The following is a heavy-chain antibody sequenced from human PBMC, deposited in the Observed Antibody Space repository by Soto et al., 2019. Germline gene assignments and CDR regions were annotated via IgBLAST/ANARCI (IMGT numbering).Heavy chain of an antibody. Sequence: TLSLTCDVYGGSFSDYIWTWIRQTPGKGLQWIGQINHSGSANYNPSLKSRVTISVHTSSSQFSLELSSVTAADTAVYYCARGLMGGSHYGGGGYYFDSGGRGPQVTVSS. CDR1: GGSFSDYI. V-gene: IGHV4-34*01. J-gene: IGHJ4*02. D-gene: IGHD3-16*01. CDR3: ARGLMGGSHYGGGGYYFDS. CDR2: INHSGSA.